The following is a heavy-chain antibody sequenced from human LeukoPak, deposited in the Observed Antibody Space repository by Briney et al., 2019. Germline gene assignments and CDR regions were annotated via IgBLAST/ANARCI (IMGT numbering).Heavy chain of an antibody. Sequence: GASVKVSCKASGYTFTNYYIHWVRQAPGQGPEWMGWINPNSGGTNSAQKFQVRVTMTRGTSISTAYMQLNRLRSDDTAVYYCARRGSSSCYGICSYPSDYWGQGTLVTVSS. J-gene: IGHJ4*02. CDR3: ARRGSSSCYGICSYPSDY. CDR2: INPNSGGT. V-gene: IGHV1-2*02. CDR1: GYTFTNYY. D-gene: IGHD2-2*01.